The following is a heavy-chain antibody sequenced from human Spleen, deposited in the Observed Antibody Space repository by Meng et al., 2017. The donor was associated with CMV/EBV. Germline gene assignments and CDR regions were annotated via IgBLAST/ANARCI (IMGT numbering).Heavy chain of an antibody. CDR2: IYYSGST. V-gene: IGHV4-39*07. CDR3: ARVADTVSKGHNWFDP. CDR1: GGSISSSSYY. J-gene: IGHJ5*02. Sequence: SETLSLTCTVSGGSISSSSYYWGWIRQPPGKGLEWIGSIYYSGSTYYNPSLKSRVTISVDTSKNQFSLKLSSVTAADTAVYYCARVADTVSKGHNWFDPWGQGILVTVSS. D-gene: IGHD4-17*01.